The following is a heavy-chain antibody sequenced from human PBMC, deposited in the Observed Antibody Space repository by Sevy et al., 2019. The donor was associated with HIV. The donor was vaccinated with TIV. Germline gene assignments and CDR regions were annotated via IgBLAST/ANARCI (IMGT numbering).Heavy chain of an antibody. V-gene: IGHV3-23*01. D-gene: IGHD6-19*01. CDR1: GFTFTNYG. Sequence: GGSLRLSCAASGFTFTNYGMHWVRQAPGKGLEWVSGISNSGANTYYADSVRGRFTVSRDNSKNTVYLQLNSLRAEDTAIYYCAYGWTILSDWYGEFDYWGQGTLVTVSS. CDR3: AYGWTILSDWYGEFDY. J-gene: IGHJ4*02. CDR2: ISNSGANT.